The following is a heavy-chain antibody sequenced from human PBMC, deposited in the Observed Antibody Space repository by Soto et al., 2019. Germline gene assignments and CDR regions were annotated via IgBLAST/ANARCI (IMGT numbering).Heavy chain of an antibody. D-gene: IGHD2-15*01. CDR1: GGTFSSYA. J-gene: IGHJ4*02. CDR2: IIPIFGTA. CDR3: ARESRYCSGGSCYFLPGIDY. Sequence: QVQLVQSGAEVKKPGSSVKVSCKASGGTFSSYAISWVRQAPGQGLEWMGGIIPIFGTANYAQKFQGRVTITADESTSIAYMELSSLRSEDSAVYYCARESRYCSGGSCYFLPGIDYWGQGTLVTVSS. V-gene: IGHV1-69*12.